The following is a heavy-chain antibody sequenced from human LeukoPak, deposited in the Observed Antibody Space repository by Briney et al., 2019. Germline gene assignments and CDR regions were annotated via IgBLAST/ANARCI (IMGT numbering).Heavy chain of an antibody. Sequence: ASVKVSCKVSGYSLTELSMQWVRQAPGKGFEWMGGFDPEDGETIYAEKFQGRVTMTEDTSTDTAYMELSSLRSEDTAVYYCAADRADFDSSGYALDYWGQGTLVTVSS. CDR2: FDPEDGET. CDR1: GYSLTELS. D-gene: IGHD3-22*01. CDR3: AADRADFDSSGYALDY. J-gene: IGHJ4*02. V-gene: IGHV1-24*01.